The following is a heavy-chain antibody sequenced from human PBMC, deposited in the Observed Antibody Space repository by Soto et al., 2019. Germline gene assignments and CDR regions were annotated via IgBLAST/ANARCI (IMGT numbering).Heavy chain of an antibody. CDR2: IYYSGST. CDR1: GGSISSSSYY. J-gene: IGHJ6*02. D-gene: IGHD3-3*01. CDR3: ARQTGDDFWSGYYYFYDGMKV. Sequence: SETLSLTCTVSGGSISSSSYYWGWIRQPPGKGLEWIGSIYYSGSTYYNPSLKSRVTISVDTSKNQFSLKLSSVTAADTAVYYCARQTGDDFWSGYYYFYDGMKVWGQGNTVT. V-gene: IGHV4-39*01.